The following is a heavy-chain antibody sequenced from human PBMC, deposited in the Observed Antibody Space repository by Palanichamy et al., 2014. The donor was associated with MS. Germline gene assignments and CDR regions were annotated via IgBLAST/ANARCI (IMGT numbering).Heavy chain of an antibody. J-gene: IGHJ1*01. CDR1: GFTFEEFA. CDR3: AKDIAGYNSGWSQVAFEH. V-gene: IGHV3-9*01. D-gene: IGHD6-19*01. Sequence: EVQLVESGGGLVQPGRSLRLSCVTSGFTFEEFAIHWVRQPPGKGLEWVSGSSWNSGYIGYADSVKGRFTISRDNAKNSLYLQMNSLRPEDTAFYYCAKDIAGYNSGWSQVAFEHWGQGTLVTVSS. CDR2: SSWNSGYI.